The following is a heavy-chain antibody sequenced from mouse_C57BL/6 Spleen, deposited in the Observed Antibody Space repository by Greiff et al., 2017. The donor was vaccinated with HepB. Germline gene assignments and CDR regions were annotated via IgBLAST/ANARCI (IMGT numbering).Heavy chain of an antibody. CDR2: INPSSGYT. Sequence: VKLMESGAELARPGASVKMSCKASGYTFTSYTMHWVKQRPGQGLEWIGYINPSSGYTKYNQKFKDKATLTADKSSSTAYMQLSSLTSEDSAVYYCALSGRYFDYWGQGTTLTVSS. CDR1: GYTFTSYT. J-gene: IGHJ2*01. CDR3: ALSGRYFDY. V-gene: IGHV1-4*01.